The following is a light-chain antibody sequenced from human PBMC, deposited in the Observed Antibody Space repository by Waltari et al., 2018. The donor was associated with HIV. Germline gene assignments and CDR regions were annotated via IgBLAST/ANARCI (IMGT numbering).Light chain of an antibody. V-gene: IGLV2-23*02. CDR1: SSDVGSYNL. J-gene: IGLJ1*01. CDR3: CSYAGSSTYV. Sequence: QSALTQPASVSGSPGQSITISCTGTSSDVGSYNLVSWYQQHPGNSPKLMIYEVSKRPPGVSKRFSGSKSGNTASLTISGLQAEDEADYYCCSYAGSSTYVFGTGTKVTVL. CDR2: EVS.